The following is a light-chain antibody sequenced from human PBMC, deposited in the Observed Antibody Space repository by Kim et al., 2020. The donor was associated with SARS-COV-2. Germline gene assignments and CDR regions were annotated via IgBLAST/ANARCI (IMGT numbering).Light chain of an antibody. J-gene: IGLJ1*01. CDR2: RDS. V-gene: IGLV3-9*01. CDR3: QVWDSSTYV. Sequence: SVALAQTARMTCGGNNIESKNVHWYQQKPGQAPVLVIYRDSNRPSGIPERFSGSNSGNTATLTISRAQAGDEADYYCQVWDSSTYVFGTGTKVTVL. CDR1: NIESKN.